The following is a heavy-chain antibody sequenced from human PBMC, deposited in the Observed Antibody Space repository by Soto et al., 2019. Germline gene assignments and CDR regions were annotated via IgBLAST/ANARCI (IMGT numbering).Heavy chain of an antibody. Sequence: QVQLQQWGAGLLKPSETLSLTCAVSGGSFNDYFWTWIRQSPGKGLAWIGEINHSGSTKYNPSLKSRVTTSVDTSKNQFSLYITAVSAADTGVYYCARGRRANMLRGLDPWGQGTLVTVSS. CDR3: ARGRRANMLRGLDP. V-gene: IGHV4-34*01. CDR2: INHSGST. J-gene: IGHJ5*02. D-gene: IGHD3-10*01. CDR1: GGSFNDYF.